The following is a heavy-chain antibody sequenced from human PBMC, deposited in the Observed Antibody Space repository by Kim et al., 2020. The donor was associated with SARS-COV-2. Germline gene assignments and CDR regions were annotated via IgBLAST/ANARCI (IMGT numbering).Heavy chain of an antibody. J-gene: IGHJ2*01. V-gene: IGHV1-24*01. D-gene: IGHD6-13*01. CDR1: GYTLTELS. CDR3: ATGPSIAAAGLYWYFDL. Sequence: ASVKVSCKVSGYTLTELSMHWVRQAPGKGLEWMGGFDPEDGETIYAQKFQGRVTMTEDTSTDTAYMELSSLRSEDTAVYYCATGPSIAAAGLYWYFDLWGRGTLVTVSS. CDR2: FDPEDGET.